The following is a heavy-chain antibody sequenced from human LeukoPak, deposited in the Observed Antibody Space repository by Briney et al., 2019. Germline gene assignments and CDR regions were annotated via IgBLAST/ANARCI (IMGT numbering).Heavy chain of an antibody. CDR3: AREEYSYGYPDY. D-gene: IGHD5-18*01. V-gene: IGHV4-38-2*02. J-gene: IGHJ4*02. CDR2: IYHSGRT. CDR1: GYSISSGYY. Sequence: PSETLSLTCTVSGYSISSGYYWGWIRQPPGKGLEWIGSIYHSGRTYYNPSLKSRVTISVDTSKNQFSLKLSSVTAADTAVYYCAREEYSYGYPDYWGQGTLVTVSS.